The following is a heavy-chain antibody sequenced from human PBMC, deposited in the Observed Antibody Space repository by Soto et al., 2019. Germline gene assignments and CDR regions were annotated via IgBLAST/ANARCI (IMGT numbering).Heavy chain of an antibody. J-gene: IGHJ6*02. CDR2: LWYDGKTK. V-gene: IGHV3-33*01. D-gene: IGHD6-19*01. CDR3: ARPLVAPVAGPYYYGMDV. CDR1: GFTFNSYG. Sequence: QIQLVESGGGVVQPGRSLRLSCTASGFTFNSYGFNWVRQAPGKGLEWVAVLWYDGKTKYYADSVKGRFTISRDNLRSTVYLQMNSLTAEDTAVYYCARPLVAPVAGPYYYGMDVWGQGTTVTVSS.